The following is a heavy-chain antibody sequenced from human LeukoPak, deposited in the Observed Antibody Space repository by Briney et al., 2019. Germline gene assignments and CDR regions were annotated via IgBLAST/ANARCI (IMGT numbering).Heavy chain of an antibody. CDR1: GYTFTSYG. J-gene: IGHJ4*02. D-gene: IGHD5-18*01. V-gene: IGHV1-18*01. CDR3: ARDGGYSYEGY. CDR2: VSGYNGNT. Sequence: ASVKVSCKASGYTFTSYGISWVRQAPGQGLEWMGWVSGYNGNTNYAQKFQGRVTMTTDTSTSTAYMELSSLRSEDTAVYYCARDGGYSYEGYWGQGTLVTVSS.